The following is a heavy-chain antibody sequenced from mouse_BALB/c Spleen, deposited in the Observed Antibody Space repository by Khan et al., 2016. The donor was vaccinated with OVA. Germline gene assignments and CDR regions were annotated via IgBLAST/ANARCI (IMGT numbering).Heavy chain of an antibody. J-gene: IGHJ4*01. CDR1: GFSLSSYG. V-gene: IGHV2-9*02. CDR2: MWAGKST. D-gene: IGHD2-14*01. CDR3: ARALPYHRDDGYAMDY. Sequence: QVQLKQSGPGLVAPSQSLSITCTVSGFSLSSYGVHWVRQPPGKGLEWVGVMWAGKSTNYNSTLMSRLRISKDNSKSQVFLKMNSLQTDDTAMYFWARALPYHRDDGYAMDYWGQGTSVTVSS.